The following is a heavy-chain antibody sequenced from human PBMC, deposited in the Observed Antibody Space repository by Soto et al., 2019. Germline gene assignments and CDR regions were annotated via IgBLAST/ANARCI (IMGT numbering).Heavy chain of an antibody. V-gene: IGHV4-59*01. CDR3: ARERSSGSFDI. CDR2: IYYSGST. D-gene: IGHD6-19*01. Sequence: SETLSLTCTVSGGSISSYYWSWIRQPPGKGLEWIGYIYYSGSTNYNPSLKSRVTISVDTSKNQFSLKLSSVTAADTAVYYCARERSSGSFDIWGQETLVTVSS. J-gene: IGHJ3*02. CDR1: GGSISSYY.